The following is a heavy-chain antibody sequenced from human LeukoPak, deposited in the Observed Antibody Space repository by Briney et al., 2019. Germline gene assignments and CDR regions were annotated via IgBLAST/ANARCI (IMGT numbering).Heavy chain of an antibody. CDR1: GFTFSSYA. CDR3: ATELYGDYAGYFDY. V-gene: IGHV3-30*04. CDR2: ISYEGSNK. J-gene: IGHJ4*02. Sequence: GGSLRLSCAASGFTFSSYAMHWVRQAPGKGLEWVAVISYEGSNKYYADSVKGRFTISRDNSKNTLYLQMNSLRAEDTAVYYCATELYGDYAGYFDYWGQGTLVTVSS. D-gene: IGHD4-17*01.